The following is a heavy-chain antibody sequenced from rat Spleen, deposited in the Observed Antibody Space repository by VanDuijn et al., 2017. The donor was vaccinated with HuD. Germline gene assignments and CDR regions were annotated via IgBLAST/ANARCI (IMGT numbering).Heavy chain of an antibody. D-gene: IGHD1-10*01. J-gene: IGHJ3*01. V-gene: IGHV5-31*01. CDR3: TRHGIYNNYGWFAY. CDR2: ISASGGNT. Sequence: EVQLVESGGGLVQPGRSLKLTCVASGITFNNYWMTWIRQAPGKGLEWVASISASGGNTYYRDSVKGRFTISRNNAKNTQYLQMDSLRSEDTAIYYCTRHGIYNNYGWFAYWGQGTLVTVSS. CDR1: GITFNNYW.